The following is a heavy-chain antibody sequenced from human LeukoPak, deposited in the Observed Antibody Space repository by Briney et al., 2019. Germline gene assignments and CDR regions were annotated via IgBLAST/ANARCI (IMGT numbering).Heavy chain of an antibody. CDR2: IYYSGST. V-gene: IGHV4-30-4*01. CDR3: ARDRVVVPAAADYYYYYGMDV. CDR1: GGSISSGDYY. D-gene: IGHD2-2*01. Sequence: SETLSLTCTVSGGSISSGDYYWSWIRQPPGKGLEWIGYIYYSGSTYYNPSLKSRVTISVDTSKNQFSLKLSSVTAADTAVYYCARDRVVVPAAADYYYYYGMDVWGQGTTVTVSS. J-gene: IGHJ6*02.